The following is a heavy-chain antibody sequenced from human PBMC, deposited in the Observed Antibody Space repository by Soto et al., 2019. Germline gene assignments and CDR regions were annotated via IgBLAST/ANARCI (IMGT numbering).Heavy chain of an antibody. Sequence: QLQLQESGPGLVKPSETLSLTCTVSGGSISSSSYYWGWIRQPPGKGLEWIGSIYYSGSTYYNPSLKSRVPISVDTSKNQFSLKLSSVTAADTAVYYCARQGLGIAAAGAYYFDYWGQGTLVTVSS. CDR1: GGSISSSSYY. D-gene: IGHD6-13*01. CDR2: IYYSGST. V-gene: IGHV4-39*01. CDR3: ARQGLGIAAAGAYYFDY. J-gene: IGHJ4*02.